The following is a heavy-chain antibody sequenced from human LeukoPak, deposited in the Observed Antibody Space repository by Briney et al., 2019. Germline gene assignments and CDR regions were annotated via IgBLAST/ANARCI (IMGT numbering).Heavy chain of an antibody. J-gene: IGHJ4*02. D-gene: IGHD3-22*01. CDR3: AKDELVVITFGAYFDY. V-gene: IGHV3-21*04. CDR1: GFTFSSYS. Sequence: PGGSLRLSCAASGFTFSSYSMNWVRQAPGKGLEWVSSISSSSSYIYYADSVKGRFTISRDNAKNSLYLQMNSLRAEDTAVYYCAKDELVVITFGAYFDYWGQGTLVTVSS. CDR2: ISSSSSYI.